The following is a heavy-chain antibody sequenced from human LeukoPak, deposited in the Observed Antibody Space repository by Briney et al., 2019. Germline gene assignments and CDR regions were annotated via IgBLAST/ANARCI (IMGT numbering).Heavy chain of an antibody. CDR1: GGSISSYY. Sequence: SETLSLTCTVSGGSISSYYWSWIRQPPGKGLEWIGYIYYSGSTNYNPSLKSRVTISVDTSKNQFSLKLSSVTAADTAVYYCASAGRGYSGYAFTWDQGTLVTVSS. D-gene: IGHD5-12*01. J-gene: IGHJ5*02. CDR3: ASAGRGYSGYAFT. CDR2: IYYSGST. V-gene: IGHV4-59*01.